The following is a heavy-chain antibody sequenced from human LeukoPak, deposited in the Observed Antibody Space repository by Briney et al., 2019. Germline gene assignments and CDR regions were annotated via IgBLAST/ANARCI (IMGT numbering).Heavy chain of an antibody. J-gene: IGHJ4*02. D-gene: IGHD3-10*01. V-gene: IGHV3-15*01. CDR2: ITSKTDGGTT. CDR1: GFPFTYAW. CDR3: TTGVRGD. Sequence: GGSLRLSCAASGFPFTYAWMNWVRQPPGKGLEWVGRITSKTDGGTTDYAAPVKSRFTISRDDSKNMLYLQMNSLKTEDTAVYYCTTGVRGDWGQGTLVTVSS.